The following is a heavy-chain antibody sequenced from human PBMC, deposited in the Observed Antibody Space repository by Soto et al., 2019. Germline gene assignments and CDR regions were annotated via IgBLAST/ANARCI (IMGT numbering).Heavy chain of an antibody. V-gene: IGHV2-5*02. CDR2: IYWDDDK. CDR1: GFSLNTSVVG. D-gene: IGHD4-4*01. CDR3: AHRRGDYTNYGGWFFDS. J-gene: IGHJ4*02. Sequence: QITLKESGPALVKPTQTLTLTCTFSGFSLNTSVVGVDWIRQPPGKALEWLAVIYWDDDKRYSPSLRSRLTITKDTSKNQVVLTMTNVDPVDTGTYFCAHRRGDYTNYGGWFFDSWGQGTLVTVSS.